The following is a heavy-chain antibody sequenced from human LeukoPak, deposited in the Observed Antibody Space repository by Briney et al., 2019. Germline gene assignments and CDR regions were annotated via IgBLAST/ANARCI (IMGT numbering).Heavy chain of an antibody. D-gene: IGHD1-26*01. CDR1: GFTFSSYG. J-gene: IGHJ4*02. CDR3: AKDQGHSGSYWLFDY. CDR2: IRYDGSNK. Sequence: GGSLRLSCAASGFTFSSYGMHWVRQAPGKGLEWVAFIRYDGSNKYYADSVKGRFTISRDNSKNTLYLQMNSLRAEDTAVYYCAKDQGHSGSYWLFDYWGQGTLVTVSS. V-gene: IGHV3-30*02.